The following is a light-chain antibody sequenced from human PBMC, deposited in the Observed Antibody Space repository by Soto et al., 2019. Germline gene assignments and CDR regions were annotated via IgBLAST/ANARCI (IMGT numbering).Light chain of an antibody. CDR2: AAS. CDR3: QQYNSYSPWT. J-gene: IGKJ1*01. V-gene: IGKV1-39*01. Sequence: DIQMTQSTYTLSSSVGDRVTITGRESQSISSYLNWYQQKPGKAPKLLIYAASSLQSGVPSRFSGSGSGTDLTLTISSLQPEDFATYYCQQYNSYSPWTFGQGTKVDIK. CDR1: QSISSY.